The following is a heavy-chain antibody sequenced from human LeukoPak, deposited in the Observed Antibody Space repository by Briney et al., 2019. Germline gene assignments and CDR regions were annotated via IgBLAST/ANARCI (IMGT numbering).Heavy chain of an antibody. CDR1: GYTLTELS. V-gene: IGHV1-69*13. Sequence: ASVKVSCKVSGYTLTELSMHWVRQAPGQGLEWMGGIIPIFGTANYAQKFQGRVTITADESTSTAYMELSSLRSEDTAVYYCATGTTGTALEAWGQGTLVTVSS. CDR3: ATGTTGTALEA. CDR2: IIPIFGTA. D-gene: IGHD1-1*01. J-gene: IGHJ4*02.